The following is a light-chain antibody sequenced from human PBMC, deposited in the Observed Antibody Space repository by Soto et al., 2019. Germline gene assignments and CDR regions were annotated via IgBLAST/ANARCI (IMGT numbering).Light chain of an antibody. CDR3: QQRGVWPLT. CDR2: ESS. J-gene: IGKJ4*01. V-gene: IGKV3-11*01. Sequence: EIVLTQSPATLSLSPGEIATLSCRASQSVGTSLAWYQQKSGQAPRLLFYESSNRATYIPARFSASGSGTDFTLTISGLEPEDFAVYSCQQRGVWPLTFGGGTKVDIK. CDR1: QSVGTS.